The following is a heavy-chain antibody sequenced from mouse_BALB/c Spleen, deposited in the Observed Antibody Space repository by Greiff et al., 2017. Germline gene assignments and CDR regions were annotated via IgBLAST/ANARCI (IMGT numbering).Heavy chain of an antibody. V-gene: IGHV5-17*02. CDR1: GFTFSSFG. CDR2: ISSGSSTI. J-gene: IGHJ3*01. CDR3: ARGPWFAY. Sequence: EVMLVESGGGLVQPGGSRKLSCAASGFTFSSFGMHWVRQAPEKGLEWVAYISSGSSTIYYADTVKGRFTISRDNPKNTLFLQMTSLRSEDTAMYYCARGPWFAYWGQGTLVTVSA.